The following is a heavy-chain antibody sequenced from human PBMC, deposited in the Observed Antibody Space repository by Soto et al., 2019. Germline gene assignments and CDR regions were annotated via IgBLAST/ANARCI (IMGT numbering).Heavy chain of an antibody. D-gene: IGHD2-15*01. CDR2: ISSSGSTI. V-gene: IGHV3-11*01. CDR1: GFTFSDYY. J-gene: IGHJ4*02. Sequence: GGSLRLSCAASGFTFSDYYMSWIRQAPGKGLEWVSYISSSGSTIYYADSVKGRFTIPRDNAKNSLYLQMNSLRAEDTAVYYCARTCSGGSCYRYFDYWGQGTLVTVSS. CDR3: ARTCSGGSCYRYFDY.